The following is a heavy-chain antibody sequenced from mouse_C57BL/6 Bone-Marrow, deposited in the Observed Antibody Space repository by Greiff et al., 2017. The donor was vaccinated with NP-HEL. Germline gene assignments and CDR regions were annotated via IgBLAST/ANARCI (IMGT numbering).Heavy chain of an antibody. CDR2: ISDGGSYT. J-gene: IGHJ2*01. D-gene: IGHD2-1*01. V-gene: IGHV5-4*01. CDR1: GFTFSSYA. CDR3: ARWGEIYGNYPYYFDY. Sequence: EVQVVESGGGLVKPGGSLKLSCAASGFTFSSYAMSWVRQTPEKRLEWVATISDGGSYTYYPDNVKGRFTISRDNAKNNLYLQMSHLKSEDTAMYYCARWGEIYGNYPYYFDYWGQGTTLTVSS.